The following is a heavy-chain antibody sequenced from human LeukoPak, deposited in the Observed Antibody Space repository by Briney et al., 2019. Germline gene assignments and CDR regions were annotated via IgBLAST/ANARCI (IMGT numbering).Heavy chain of an antibody. CDR2: FTSSSRSI. D-gene: IGHD3-16*01. CDR3: ARGWGSYYFDS. Sequence: GGSLRLSCAASGFTFSAYTMSWVRQAPGEGLEWVSSFTSSSRSIYYADSVKGRFTISRDNAKNSLYLQLSSLGAEDTAVYYCARGWGSYYFDSWGQGTLVTVSS. V-gene: IGHV3-21*01. CDR1: GFTFSAYT. J-gene: IGHJ4*02.